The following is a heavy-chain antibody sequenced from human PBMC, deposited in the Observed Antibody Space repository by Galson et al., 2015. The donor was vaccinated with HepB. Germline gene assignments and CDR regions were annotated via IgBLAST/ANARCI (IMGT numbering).Heavy chain of an antibody. CDR2: INHSGST. V-gene: IGHV4-34*01. J-gene: IGHJ4*02. CDR3: ARVGDPRVGFDY. D-gene: IGHD1-26*01. Sequence: SETLSLTCAVYGGSFSGYYWSWIRQPPGKGLEWIGEINHSGSTNYNPSLKSRVTISVDTSKNQFSLKLSSVTAADTAVYYCARVGDPRVGFDYWGQGTLVTVSS. CDR1: GGSFSGYY.